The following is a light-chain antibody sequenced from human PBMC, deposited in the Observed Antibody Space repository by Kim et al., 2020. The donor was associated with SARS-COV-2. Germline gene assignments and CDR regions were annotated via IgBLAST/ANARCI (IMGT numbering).Light chain of an antibody. CDR2: LGS. Sequence: DIVMTQSPLSLPVTPGEPASISCRSSQSLLHSNGYNYLDWYLQKPGQSPQLLIYLGSNRASGVPDRFSGSGSGTDFTLKISRVEDDDVGHYYCMHAIQTPIAFVKVTRLKI. CDR1: QSLLHSNGYNY. V-gene: IGKV2-28*01. J-gene: IGKJ5*01. CDR3: MHAIQTPIA.